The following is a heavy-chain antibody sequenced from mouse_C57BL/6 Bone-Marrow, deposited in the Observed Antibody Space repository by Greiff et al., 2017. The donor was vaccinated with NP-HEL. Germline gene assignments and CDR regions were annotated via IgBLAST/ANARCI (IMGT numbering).Heavy chain of an antibody. D-gene: IGHD2-3*01. J-gene: IGHJ1*03. CDR1: GFSLTSYG. V-gene: IGHV2-2*01. CDR3: ARIPDGYYRYFDV. CDR2: IWSGGST. Sequence: QVQLKESGPGLVQPSQSLSITCTVSGFSLTSYGVHWVRQSPGKGLEWLGVIWSGGSTDYNAAFISRLSISKDNSKSQVFFKMNSLQADDTAIYYCARIPDGYYRYFDVWGTGTTVTVSS.